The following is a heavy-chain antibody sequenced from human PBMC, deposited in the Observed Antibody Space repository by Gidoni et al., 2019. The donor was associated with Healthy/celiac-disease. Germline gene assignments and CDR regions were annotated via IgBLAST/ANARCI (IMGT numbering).Heavy chain of an antibody. J-gene: IGHJ4*02. D-gene: IGHD5-12*01. CDR2: IDWDDDK. Sequence: QVTLRESGPALVKPTQTLTLTCTFSGFSLYTSGTCVSWIRQPPGKALEWLARIDWDDDKYYSTSLRTRLTISKDSSKNQVVLTMTNMDPVDTATYYCARTELHGYNLGYFDYWGQGTLVTVSS. CDR1: GFSLYTSGTC. CDR3: ARTELHGYNLGYFDY. V-gene: IGHV2-70*13.